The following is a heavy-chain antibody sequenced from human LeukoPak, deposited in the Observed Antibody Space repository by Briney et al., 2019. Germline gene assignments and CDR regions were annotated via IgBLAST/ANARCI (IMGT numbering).Heavy chain of an antibody. V-gene: IGHV3-7*01. CDR2: IKQDGSEK. CDR1: GFTFSSYW. Sequence: PGGSLRLSCAASGFTFSSYWMSWVRQAPGKGLEWVAKIKQDGSEKYYVESVKGRFTISRDNAKNSRYLQMSSLRAENTAVYYCARASRGEVCSRTSCLADTPFDYSGQGTLVTVSS. D-gene: IGHD2-2*01. J-gene: IGHJ4*02. CDR3: ARASRGEVCSRTSCLADTPFDY.